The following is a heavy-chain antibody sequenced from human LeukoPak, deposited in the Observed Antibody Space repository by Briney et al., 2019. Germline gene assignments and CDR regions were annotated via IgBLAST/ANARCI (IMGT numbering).Heavy chain of an antibody. Sequence: GGSLRLSCAASGFTFSSYSMNWVRQAPGKGLEWVSSISGSSSYIYYADSVKGRFTISRDNAKNSLHLQMNSLRAEDTAVYYCARDPGYMAAKNWFDPWGQGTLVTVSS. CDR1: GFTFSSYS. V-gene: IGHV3-21*01. D-gene: IGHD6-13*01. J-gene: IGHJ5*02. CDR3: ARDPGYMAAKNWFDP. CDR2: ISGSSSYI.